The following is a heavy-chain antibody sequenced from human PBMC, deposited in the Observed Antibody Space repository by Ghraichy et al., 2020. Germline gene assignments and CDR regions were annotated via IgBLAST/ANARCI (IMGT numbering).Heavy chain of an antibody. Sequence: SQTLSLTCTVSGGSISSSSYYWGWIRQPPGKGLEWIGSIYYSGSTNYNPSLKSRVTISVDTSKNQFSLKLSSVTAADTAVYYCARNATQQWPSPGVSPNWYFDLWGRGTLVTVSS. D-gene: IGHD6-19*01. V-gene: IGHV4-39*01. J-gene: IGHJ2*01. CDR2: IYYSGST. CDR1: GGSISSSSYY. CDR3: ARNATQQWPSPGVSPNWYFDL.